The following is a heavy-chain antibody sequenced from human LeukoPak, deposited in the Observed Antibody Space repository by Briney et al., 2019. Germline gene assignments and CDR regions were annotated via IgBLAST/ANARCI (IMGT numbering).Heavy chain of an antibody. CDR3: ARESQIGSYGDY. D-gene: IGHD1-26*01. Sequence: GASVKVSCKASGGTFSSYAISWVRQAPGQGLEWMGGIIPIFGTANYAQKFQGRVTITADESTSTAYMELSSLRSEDTAVYYCARESQIGSYGDYWGQGTLVTVSS. V-gene: IGHV1-69*13. CDR2: IIPIFGTA. J-gene: IGHJ4*02. CDR1: GGTFSSYA.